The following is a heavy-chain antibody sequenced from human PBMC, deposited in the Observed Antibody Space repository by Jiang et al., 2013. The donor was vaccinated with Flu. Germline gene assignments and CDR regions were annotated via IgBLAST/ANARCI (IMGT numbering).Heavy chain of an antibody. CDR1: GFTFSSYG. D-gene: IGHD5-12*01. Sequence: QLLESGGGVVQPGGSLRLSCAASGFTFSSYGMHWVRQAPGKGLEWVAFIRYDGSNKYYADSVKGRFTISRDNSKNTLYLQMNSLRAEDTAVYYCANRVGGYDDLTGGFDYWGQGTLVTVSS. CDR3: ANRVGGYDDLTGGFDY. V-gene: IGHV3-30*02. CDR2: IRYDGSNK. J-gene: IGHJ4*02.